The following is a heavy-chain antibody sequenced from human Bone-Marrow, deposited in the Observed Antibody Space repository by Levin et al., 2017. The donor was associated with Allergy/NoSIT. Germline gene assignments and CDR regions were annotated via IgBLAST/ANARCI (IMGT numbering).Heavy chain of an antibody. Sequence: SQTLSLTCAVYGGSFSGYYWSWIRQPPGKGLEWIGEINHSGSTNYNPSLKSRVTISVDTSKNQFSLKLSSVTAADTAVYYCATRGEEQQGFDYWGQGTLVTVSS. V-gene: IGHV4-34*01. D-gene: IGHD3-10*01. J-gene: IGHJ4*02. CDR2: INHSGST. CDR3: ATRGEEQQGFDY. CDR1: GGSFSGYY.